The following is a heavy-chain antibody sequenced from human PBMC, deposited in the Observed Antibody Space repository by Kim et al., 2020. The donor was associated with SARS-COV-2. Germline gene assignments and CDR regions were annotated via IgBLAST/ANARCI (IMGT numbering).Heavy chain of an antibody. CDR3: AKDYRPSGIAAAGKGTYYFDY. D-gene: IGHD6-13*01. V-gene: IGHV3-23*01. J-gene: IGHJ4*02. Sequence: FTISRDNSKNTLYLQMNSLRAEDTAVYYCAKDYRPSGIAAAGKGTYYFDYWGQGTLVTVSS.